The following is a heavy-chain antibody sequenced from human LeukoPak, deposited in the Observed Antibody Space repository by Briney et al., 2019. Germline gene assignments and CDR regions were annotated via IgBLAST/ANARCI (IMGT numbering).Heavy chain of an antibody. D-gene: IGHD3-3*01. CDR2: INPDGSNM. V-gene: IGHV3-7*01. J-gene: IGHJ4*02. CDR1: GFSFSSYW. CDR3: VSGFLQWLY. Sequence: GGSLRLSCAASGFSFSSYWMSWVRQAPGKGLEWVANINPDGSNMLYVDSVKGRFTISRDNAKNSLYLQMNNLRAEDTAVYFCVSGFLQWLYWGQGALVTVSS.